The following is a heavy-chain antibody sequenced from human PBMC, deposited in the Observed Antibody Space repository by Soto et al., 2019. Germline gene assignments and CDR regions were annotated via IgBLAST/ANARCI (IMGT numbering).Heavy chain of an antibody. CDR1: GFTFSDYY. D-gene: IGHD2-15*01. CDR2: ISSSGSTI. J-gene: IGHJ6*02. Sequence: PGGSLRLSCAASGFTFSDYYMSWIRQAPGKGLEWVSYISSSGSTIYYADSVKGRFTISRDNAKNSLYLQMNSLRAEDTAVYYCAREYCSGGSCYLYYYYGMDVWGQGTTVTVSS. CDR3: AREYCSGGSCYLYYYYGMDV. V-gene: IGHV3-11*01.